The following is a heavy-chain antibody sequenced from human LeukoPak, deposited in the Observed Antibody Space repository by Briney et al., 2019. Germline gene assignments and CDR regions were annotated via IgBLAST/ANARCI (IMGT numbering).Heavy chain of an antibody. CDR1: GYTLTELS. V-gene: IGHV1-24*01. Sequence: ASVKVSCKVSGYTLTELSMHWVRQAPGKGLEWMGGFDPEDGETIFAQKFQGRVTMTEDTSTDTAYMELSSLRSEDTAVYYCATDRLLVSGALDWGQGTLVTVSS. D-gene: IGHD3-10*02. J-gene: IGHJ4*02. CDR3: ATDRLLVSGALD. CDR2: FDPEDGET.